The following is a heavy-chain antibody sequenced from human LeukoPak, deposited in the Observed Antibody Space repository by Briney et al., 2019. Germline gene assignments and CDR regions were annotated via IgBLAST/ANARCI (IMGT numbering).Heavy chain of an antibody. CDR2: IVVGSGNT. V-gene: IGHV1-58*01. CDR3: AASPDYYDSSGYSYYFDY. D-gene: IGHD3-22*01. CDR1: GFTFTSSA. Sequence: SVKVSCTASGFTFTSSAVQWVRQARGQRLEWIGWIVVGSGNTNYAQKFQERVTITRDMSTSTAYMELSSLRSEDTAVYYCAASPDYYDSSGYSYYFDYWGQGTLVTVSS. J-gene: IGHJ4*02.